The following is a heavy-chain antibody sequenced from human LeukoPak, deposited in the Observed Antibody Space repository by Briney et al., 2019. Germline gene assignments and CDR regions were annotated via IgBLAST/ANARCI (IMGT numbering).Heavy chain of an antibody. CDR3: ARRRLPTNSFDY. J-gene: IGHJ4*02. V-gene: IGHV6-1*01. CDR2: TFYRSNWFN. Sequence: SQTLSLTCAISGDTVSTNSAAWNWIRQSPSRRLAWLGRTFYRSNWFNEYALSVKSRISIESDTSKHQLSLHLNSVTPEDTAVYYCARRRLPTNSFDYWGRGALLTVSS. CDR1: GDTVSTNSAA.